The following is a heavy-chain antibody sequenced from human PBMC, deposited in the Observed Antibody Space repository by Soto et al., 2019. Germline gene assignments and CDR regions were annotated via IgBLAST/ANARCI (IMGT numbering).Heavy chain of an antibody. CDR1: GYTFTGYY. J-gene: IGHJ6*02. D-gene: IGHD2-15*01. V-gene: IGHV1-2*02. CDR3: ARNIVVVVAANPRDYYGMDV. CDR2: INPNSGGT. Sequence: QVQLVQSGAEVKKPGASVKVSCKASGYTFTGYYMHWVRQAPGQGLEWMGWINPNSGGTNYAQKFQGRVTMTRDTSISTAYMELSRLRSEDTAVYYCARNIVVVVAANPRDYYGMDVWGQGTTVTVSS.